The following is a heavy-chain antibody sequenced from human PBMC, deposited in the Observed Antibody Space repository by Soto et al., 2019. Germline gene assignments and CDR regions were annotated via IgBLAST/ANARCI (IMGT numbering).Heavy chain of an antibody. Sequence: PSETLSLTCTVSGGSISSYYWSWIRQPPGKGLEWIGYIYYSGSTNYNPSLKSRVTISVDRSKNQFSLKLSSVTAADTAVYYCARHSLGTMVRGVIDYTYGMDVWGQGTTVTVSS. D-gene: IGHD3-10*01. J-gene: IGHJ6*02. CDR3: ARHSLGTMVRGVIDYTYGMDV. V-gene: IGHV4-59*08. CDR2: IYYSGST. CDR1: GGSISSYY.